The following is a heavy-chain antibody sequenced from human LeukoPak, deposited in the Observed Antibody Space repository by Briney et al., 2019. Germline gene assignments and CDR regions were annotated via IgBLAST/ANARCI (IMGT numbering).Heavy chain of an antibody. CDR3: ARDVVAAAGTIFDY. CDR2: IWYDASDR. V-gene: IGHV3-33*01. Sequence: PGGSLRLSCAASGFTFSSFGMHWVRQAPGKGLEWVAVIWYDASDRYYADSVKGRFTISRDNAKNSLYLQMNSLRDEDTAVYYCARDVVAAAGTIFDYWGQGTLVTVSS. CDR1: GFTFSSFG. J-gene: IGHJ4*02. D-gene: IGHD6-13*01.